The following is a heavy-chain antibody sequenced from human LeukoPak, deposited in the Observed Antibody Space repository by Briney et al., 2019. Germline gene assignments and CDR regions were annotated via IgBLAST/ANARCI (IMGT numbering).Heavy chain of an antibody. J-gene: IGHJ4*02. D-gene: IGHD3-22*01. CDR3: ASGDGYYYADY. Sequence: GGSLRLSCAASGFTFSSYAMHWVRQAPGKGLEWVAVISYDGSNKYYADSVKGRFTISRDNSKNTLYPQMNSLRAEDTAVYYCASGDGYYYADYWGQGTLVTVSS. V-gene: IGHV3-30*04. CDR1: GFTFSSYA. CDR2: ISYDGSNK.